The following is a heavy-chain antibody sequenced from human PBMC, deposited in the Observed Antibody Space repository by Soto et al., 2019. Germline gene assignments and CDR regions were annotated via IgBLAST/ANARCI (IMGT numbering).Heavy chain of an antibody. CDR1: GGSVSSGSYH. J-gene: IGHJ5*02. CDR2: IYHSGST. Sequence: QVQLQESGPGLVKPSETLSLTCTVSGGSVSSGSYHWGWIRQPPGKGLEWIGYIYHSGSTNYKPSLNSRVTISVDTSKNQFSLSLTSVTAADTAVYYCARLSAAWFDPWGQGTLVTVAS. D-gene: IGHD6-19*01. V-gene: IGHV4-61*01. CDR3: ARLSAAWFDP.